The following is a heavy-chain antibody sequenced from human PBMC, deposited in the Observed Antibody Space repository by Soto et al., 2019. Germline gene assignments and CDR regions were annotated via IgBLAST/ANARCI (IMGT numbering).Heavy chain of an antibody. CDR1: GFTFDDYT. D-gene: IGHD6-6*01. CDR2: ISWDGGST. J-gene: IGHJ6*02. CDR3: AKDIGYSSSSVYYYGMDV. V-gene: IGHV3-43*01. Sequence: EVQLVESGGVVVQPGGSPRLSCAASGFTFDDYTMHWVRQAPGKGLEWVSLISWDGGSTYYADSVKGRFTISRDNSKNSLYLQMNSLRTEDTALYYCAKDIGYSSSSVYYYGMDVWGQGTTVTVSS.